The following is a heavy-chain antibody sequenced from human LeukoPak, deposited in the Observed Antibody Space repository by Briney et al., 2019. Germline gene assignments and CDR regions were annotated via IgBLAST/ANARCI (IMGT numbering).Heavy chain of an antibody. Sequence: GGTLRLSCTGSGFTFGAHSMAWVRQAPGKGPEWVGFIRGKAYGGATGYTASVKGRFTISRDDSKSIVYLQMNSLRTEDTAVYYCICLTDPFDYWGQGSLVTVSS. CDR2: IRGKAYGGAT. J-gene: IGHJ4*02. V-gene: IGHV3-49*04. CDR3: ICLTDPFDY. CDR1: GFTFGAHS.